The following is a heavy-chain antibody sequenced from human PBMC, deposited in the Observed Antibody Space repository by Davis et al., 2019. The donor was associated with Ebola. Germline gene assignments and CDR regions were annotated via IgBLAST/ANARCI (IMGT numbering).Heavy chain of an antibody. CDR1: EFTFRSYW. V-gene: IGHV3-74*01. J-gene: IGHJ4*02. D-gene: IGHD2-2*01. Sequence: PGGSLRLSCVGSEFTFRSYWFHWVRQAPGKGLEWVSRIDTDGSTTNYADSVRGRFTISRDNAKNTLFLQMNSLRADDTAVYYCARVLTTTSCCSGFAYWGQGTLVTASS. CDR3: ARVLTTTSCCSGFAY. CDR2: IDTDGSTT.